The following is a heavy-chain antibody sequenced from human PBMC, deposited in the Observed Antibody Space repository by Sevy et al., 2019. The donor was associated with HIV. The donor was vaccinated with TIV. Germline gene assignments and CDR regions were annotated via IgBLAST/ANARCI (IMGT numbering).Heavy chain of an antibody. CDR3: ALDCSGGSCYSDY. V-gene: IGHV3-11*01. CDR1: GFTFGTYA. CDR2: ISSSGSTM. D-gene: IGHD2-15*01. Sequence: GGSLRLSCAASGFTFGTYAMSWIRQAPGKGLEWVSYISSSGSTMYYADSVKGRFTISRDNAKNSLYLQMNSLRAEDTAVYYCALDCSGGSCYSDYWGQGTLVTVSS. J-gene: IGHJ4*02.